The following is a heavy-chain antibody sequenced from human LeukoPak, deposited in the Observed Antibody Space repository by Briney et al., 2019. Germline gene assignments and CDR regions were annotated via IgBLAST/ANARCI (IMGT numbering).Heavy chain of an antibody. CDR1: GYTLTELS. V-gene: IGHV1-24*01. CDR3: ATSHGIVGATIRHYYYFMDV. D-gene: IGHD1-26*01. Sequence: GASVKVSCKVSGYTLTELSMHWVRQAPGKGLEWMGGFDPEDGETIYAQKFQGRVTMTEDTSTDTAYMELSSLRSEDTAVYYCATSHGIVGATIRHYYYFMDVWGKGTTVTVSS. J-gene: IGHJ6*03. CDR2: FDPEDGET.